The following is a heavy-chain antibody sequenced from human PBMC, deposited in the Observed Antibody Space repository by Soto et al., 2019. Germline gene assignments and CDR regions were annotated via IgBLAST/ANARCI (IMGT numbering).Heavy chain of an antibody. D-gene: IGHD4-17*01. Sequence: GGSLRLSCAASGFTFSSYWMHWVRQAPGKGLVWVSRINSDGSSTSYADSVKGRFTISRDNAKNTLYLQMNSLRAEDTAVYYCARDSTDYGDYVHFDYWGQGTLVTVSS. CDR3: ARDSTDYGDYVHFDY. CDR1: GFTFSSYW. CDR2: INSDGSST. V-gene: IGHV3-74*01. J-gene: IGHJ4*02.